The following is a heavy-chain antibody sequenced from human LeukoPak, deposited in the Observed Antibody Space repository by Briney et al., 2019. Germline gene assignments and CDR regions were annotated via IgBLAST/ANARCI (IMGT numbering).Heavy chain of an antibody. CDR3: ARSSRTYYYDSSGDYYFDD. V-gene: IGHV3-21*01. CDR1: GFTFSSYS. CDR2: ISSSSSYI. Sequence: PGGSLRLSCAASGFTFSSYSMNWVRQAPGKGLEWVSSISSSSSYIYYADSVKGRFTIYRDNDKNSLYLQMNSLRAEDTAVYYCARSSRTYYYDSSGDYYFDDGGQGTLVTVP. J-gene: IGHJ4*02. D-gene: IGHD3-22*01.